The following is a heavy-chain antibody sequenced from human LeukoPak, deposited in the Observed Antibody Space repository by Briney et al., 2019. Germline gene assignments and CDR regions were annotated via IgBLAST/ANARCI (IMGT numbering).Heavy chain of an antibody. Sequence: GGSLRLSCAASGFTFSSYAMSWVRQAPGKGLEWVSAISGSGGSTHYADSAKGRLTISRDNSKNTLYLQMNSLRAEDTAVYYCAKGGAIWRYDAFDIWGQGTMVTVSS. J-gene: IGHJ3*02. CDR3: AKGGAIWRYDAFDI. D-gene: IGHD2-2*01. V-gene: IGHV3-23*01. CDR1: GFTFSSYA. CDR2: ISGSGGST.